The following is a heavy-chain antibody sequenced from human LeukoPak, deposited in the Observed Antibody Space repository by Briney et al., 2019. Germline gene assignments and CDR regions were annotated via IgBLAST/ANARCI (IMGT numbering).Heavy chain of an antibody. Sequence: GASVKVSCKASGYTFTSYDINWVRQATGQGLEWMGWMNPNSGNAGYAQKFQGRVTMTRNTSISTAYMELSSLRSEDTAVYYCARGLKRRYGCSSTSCYWFDPWAREPWSPSPQ. V-gene: IGHV1-8*01. CDR1: GYTFTSYD. CDR2: MNPNSGNA. CDR3: ARGLKRRYGCSSTSCYWFDP. D-gene: IGHD2-2*01. J-gene: IGHJ5*02.